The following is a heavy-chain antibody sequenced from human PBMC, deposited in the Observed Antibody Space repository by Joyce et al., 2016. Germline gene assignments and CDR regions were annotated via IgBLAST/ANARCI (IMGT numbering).Heavy chain of an antibody. CDR2: ISSSSSTI. V-gene: IGHV3-48*04. CDR3: ARGHYDYVWGTYRYYFDY. D-gene: IGHD3-16*02. J-gene: IGHJ4*02. Sequence: EVQLVESGGGLVQPGGSLRLSCAASGFTFSIYSINWVRQAPGKGLEWVSYISSSSSTIYYADSVKGRFTISRDNAKNSQYLQMNSLRAEDTAVYYCARGHYDYVWGTYRYYFDYWGQGTLVTVSS. CDR1: GFTFSIYS.